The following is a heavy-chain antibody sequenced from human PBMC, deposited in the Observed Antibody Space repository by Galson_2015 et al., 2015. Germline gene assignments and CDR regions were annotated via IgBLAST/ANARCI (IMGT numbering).Heavy chain of an antibody. CDR2: IWYDGSNK. Sequence: SLRLSCAASRFTFRNYGMHWVRQAPGKGLEWVAIIWYDGSNKYYADSVKGRFTISRDNSKDMLFLQVNGLRVEDTAVYYCARGGGTSEWYFDLWVRGTLVTVSS. J-gene: IGHJ2*01. V-gene: IGHV3-33*01. CDR3: ARGGGTSEWYFDL. CDR1: RFTFRNYG. D-gene: IGHD4-23*01.